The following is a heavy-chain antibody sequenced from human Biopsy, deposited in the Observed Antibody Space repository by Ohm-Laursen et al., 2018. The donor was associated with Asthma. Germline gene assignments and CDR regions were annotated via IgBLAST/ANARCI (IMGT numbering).Heavy chain of an antibody. V-gene: IGHV4-31*03. CDR1: YGSITSGGYY. Sequence: SQTLSLTCTVSYGSITSGGYYWTWIRQHPGKGLEWIGFIYYSGSTYYNPSLKSRVSISIDTSKNQFSRKLSSVTAADTAVYYCVRAVRNEQWLAPFDYWGQGKPVTVSS. J-gene: IGHJ4*02. D-gene: IGHD6-19*01. CDR3: VRAVRNEQWLAPFDY. CDR2: IYYSGST.